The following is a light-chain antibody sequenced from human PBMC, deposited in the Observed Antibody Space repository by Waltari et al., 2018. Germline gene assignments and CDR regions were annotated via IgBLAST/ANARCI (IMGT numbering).Light chain of an antibody. CDR2: DVS. J-gene: IGLJ2*01. CDR1: SSDVGGYNY. V-gene: IGLV2-14*03. CDR3: SSYSRTSTLVV. Sequence: QSALTQPASVSGSPGQSITFPCPGASSDVGGYNYVSWYQQQPGKAPRLMIYDVSIRPSGVSNRFSGSKSGNTASLTISGLQAEDEADYYCSSYSRTSTLVVFGGGTKLAVL.